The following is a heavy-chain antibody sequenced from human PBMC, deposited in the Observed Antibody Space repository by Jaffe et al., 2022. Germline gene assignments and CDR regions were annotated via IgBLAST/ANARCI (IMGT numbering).Heavy chain of an antibody. Sequence: EVQLVESGGGLVQPGRSLRLSCAASGFTFDDYAMHWVRQAPGKGLEWVSGISWNSGSIGYADSVKGRFTISRDNAKNSLYLQMNSLRAEDTALYYCAKDNAAAGNDLFDYWGQGTLVTVSS. CDR2: ISWNSGSI. CDR1: GFTFDDYA. D-gene: IGHD6-13*01. V-gene: IGHV3-9*01. J-gene: IGHJ4*02. CDR3: AKDNAAAGNDLFDY.